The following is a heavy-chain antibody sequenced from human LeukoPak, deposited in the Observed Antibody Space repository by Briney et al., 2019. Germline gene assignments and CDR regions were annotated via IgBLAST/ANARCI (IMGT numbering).Heavy chain of an antibody. J-gene: IGHJ4*02. V-gene: IGHV3-30*03. CDR2: ISYDGSNK. D-gene: IGHD3-10*01. Sequence: PGRSLRLSCAASGFTFSSYGMHWVRQAPGKGLEWVAVISYDGSNKYYADSVKGRFTISRDNSKNTLYLQMNSLRAEDTAVYYCARETKYYGSGSYYKRGTYYFDYWGQGTLVTVSS. CDR1: GFTFSSYG. CDR3: ARETKYYGSGSYYKRGTYYFDY.